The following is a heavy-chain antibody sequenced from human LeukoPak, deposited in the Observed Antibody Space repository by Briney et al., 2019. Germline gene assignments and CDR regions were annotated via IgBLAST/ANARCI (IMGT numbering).Heavy chain of an antibody. J-gene: IGHJ4*02. Sequence: GGSLRLSCAASGFTFSNYNMNWVRQAPGKGLEWVPYISGSSALIYYADSVKGRFTISRDNTKTSLYLQMIGLRAEDTAVYYCARETLSSSWTYDYWGQGTLVTVSS. D-gene: IGHD6-13*01. CDR2: ISGSSALI. V-gene: IGHV3-48*01. CDR1: GFTFSNYN. CDR3: ARETLSSSWTYDY.